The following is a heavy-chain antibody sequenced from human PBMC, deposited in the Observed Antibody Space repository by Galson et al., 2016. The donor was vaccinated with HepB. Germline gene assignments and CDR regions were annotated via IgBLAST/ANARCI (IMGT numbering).Heavy chain of an antibody. D-gene: IGHD3-16*01. V-gene: IGHV3-73*01. J-gene: IGHJ4*02. Sequence: SLRLSCAGSGFIFSGFVVHWVRQASGKGLEWVGRIRRKTHSSATAYATSVEGRFTISRDDSKNTTYLLMNSLKTEDTAVYYCSSRDFTHYGVDYWGLGTLVIVSS. CDR1: GFIFSGFV. CDR2: IRRKTHSSAT. CDR3: SSRDFTHYGVDY.